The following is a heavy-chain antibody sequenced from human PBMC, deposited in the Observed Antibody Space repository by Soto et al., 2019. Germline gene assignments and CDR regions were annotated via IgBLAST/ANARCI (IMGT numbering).Heavy chain of an antibody. CDR1: GGSVSTYC. CDR2: IYYSGSA. J-gene: IGHJ4*02. D-gene: IGHD3-10*01. V-gene: IGHV4-59*02. CDR3: ARELMHRGPHDY. Sequence: PSETLSLTCTVSGGSVSTYCWSWIRQTPGKGPEWIGYIYYSGSANYNPSLKSRVTISRDNSNNTLFLQMNSLRPEDTSVYYCARELMHRGPHDYWGQGTLVTVSS.